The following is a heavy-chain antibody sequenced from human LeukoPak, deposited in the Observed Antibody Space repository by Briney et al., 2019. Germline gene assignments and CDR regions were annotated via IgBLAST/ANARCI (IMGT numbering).Heavy chain of an antibody. CDR3: TRGGRIAVAGSYYIDY. V-gene: IGHV3-11*04. D-gene: IGHD6-19*01. CDR1: GFAFSDYY. CDR2: ISSTGII. Sequence: GGSLRLSCAASGFAFSDYYMSWIRQAPGKGLEWVSYISSTGIIYYSDSVQGRFTISRDNAKNSLYLQMNSLRAEDTAVYYCTRGGRIAVAGSYYIDYWGQGTLVTVSS. J-gene: IGHJ4*02.